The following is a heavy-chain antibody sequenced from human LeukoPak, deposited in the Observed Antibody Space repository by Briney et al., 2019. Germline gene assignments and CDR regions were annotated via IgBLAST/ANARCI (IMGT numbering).Heavy chain of an antibody. CDR2: IYPGDSDT. D-gene: IGHD2-15*01. V-gene: IGHV5-51*01. CDR1: GYSFTSYW. CDR3: ARRYCSGGSCYYFDY. J-gene: IGHJ4*02. Sequence: GESLKISCKGSGYSFTSYWIGWVRQMPGKGPEWMGIIYPGDSDTRYSPSFQGQVTISADKSISTAYLQWSSLKASDTAMYYCARRYCSGGSCYYFDYWGQGTLVTVSS.